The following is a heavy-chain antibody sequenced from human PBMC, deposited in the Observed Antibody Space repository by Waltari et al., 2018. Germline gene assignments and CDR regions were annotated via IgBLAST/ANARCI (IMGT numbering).Heavy chain of an antibody. CDR3: ARNEQQRAHLGY. Sequence: QVQLQQWGAGLLKPSETLSLTCAVYGGSFSGYYCSWTRQPPGKGLEWIGEINHSGSTNYNPSLKSRVTISVDTSKNQFSLKLSSVTAADTAVYYCARNEQQRAHLGYWGQGTLVTVSS. J-gene: IGHJ4*02. V-gene: IGHV4-34*01. CDR1: GGSFSGYY. CDR2: INHSGST. D-gene: IGHD6-13*01.